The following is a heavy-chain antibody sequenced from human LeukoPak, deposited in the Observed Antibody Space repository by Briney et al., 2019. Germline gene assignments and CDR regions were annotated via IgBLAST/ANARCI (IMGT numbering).Heavy chain of an antibody. D-gene: IGHD3-22*01. CDR3: AKDRYSGDYYDSSGYLYYFDY. J-gene: IGHJ4*02. CDR2: ISGSGGST. Sequence: GGSLRLSCAASGFTFSDYYMSWIRQAPGKGLEWVSAISGSGGSTYYADSVKGRFTISRDNSKNTLYLQMNSLRAEDTAVYYCAKDRYSGDYYDSSGYLYYFDYWGQGTLVTVSS. V-gene: IGHV3-23*01. CDR1: GFTFSDYY.